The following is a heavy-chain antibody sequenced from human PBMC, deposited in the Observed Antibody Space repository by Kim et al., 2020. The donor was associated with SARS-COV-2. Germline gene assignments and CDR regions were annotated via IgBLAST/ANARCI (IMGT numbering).Heavy chain of an antibody. J-gene: IGHJ4*02. V-gene: IGHV3-21*01. CDR2: ISSSSSYI. CDR1: GFTFSSYS. Sequence: GGSLRLSCAASGFTFSSYSMNWVRQAPGKGLEWVSSISSSSSYIYYADSVKGRFTISRDNAKNSLYLQMNSLRAEDTAVYYCARDQQIAAAGHGFDYWGQGTLVTVSS. D-gene: IGHD6-13*01. CDR3: ARDQQIAAAGHGFDY.